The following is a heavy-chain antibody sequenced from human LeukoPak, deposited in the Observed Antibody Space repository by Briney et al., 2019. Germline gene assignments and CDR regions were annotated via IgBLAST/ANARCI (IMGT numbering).Heavy chain of an antibody. CDR3: ARDPSPLTGEFDY. CDR1: GYTFTSYG. CDR2: IIPIFGTA. V-gene: IGHV1-69*05. D-gene: IGHD7-27*01. Sequence: SVKVSCKASGYTFTSYGISWVRQAPGQGLEWMGRIIPIFGTANYAQKFQGRVTITTDESTSTAYMELSSLRSEDTAVYYCARDPSPLTGEFDYWGQGTLVTVSS. J-gene: IGHJ4*02.